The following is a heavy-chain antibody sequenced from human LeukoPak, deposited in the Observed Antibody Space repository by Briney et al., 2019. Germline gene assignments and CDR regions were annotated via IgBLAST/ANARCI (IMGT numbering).Heavy chain of an antibody. CDR1: ELTFNSNW. CDR2: INSDGSTT. D-gene: IGHD6-19*01. J-gene: IGHJ4*02. Sequence: PGGSLRLSCAASELTFNSNWMHWVRQAPGKGLVWVSRINSDGSTTNYADSVKGRFTISRDNAKSTLYLQMNSLRAEDTAVYYCTSYTSGWNWGQGTLVTVSS. CDR3: TSYTSGWN. V-gene: IGHV3-74*01.